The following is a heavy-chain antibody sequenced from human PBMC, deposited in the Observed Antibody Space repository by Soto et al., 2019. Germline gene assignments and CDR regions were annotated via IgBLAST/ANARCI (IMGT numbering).Heavy chain of an antibody. CDR3: ARERSVGYCITTTCPEPYYYYAMDV. V-gene: IGHV1-69*01. CDR1: GGTLTNYA. Sequence: GASVKVSCKASGGTLTNYALGWVRQAPGQGLEWMGGIIPIFGTPDYAQKFQGRVTITADESTRTASMELSSLRSDDTALHYCARERSVGYCITTTCPEPYYYYAMDVWGQGTTVTVSS. CDR2: IIPIFGTP. J-gene: IGHJ6*02. D-gene: IGHD2-2*01.